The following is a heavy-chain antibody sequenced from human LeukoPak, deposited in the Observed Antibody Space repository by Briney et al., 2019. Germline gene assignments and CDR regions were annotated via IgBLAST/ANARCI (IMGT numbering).Heavy chain of an antibody. CDR1: GYTFTSYG. CDR2: ISAYNGNT. J-gene: IGHJ6*02. V-gene: IGHV1-18*01. Sequence: ASVKVSCKASGYTFTSYGISWVRQAPGQGLEWMGWISAYNGNTNYAQKLQGRVTMTTDTSTSTAYMELRSLRSDDTAVYYCARDKGLLRGERFLEWPYGMDVWGQGTTVTVSS. D-gene: IGHD3-3*01. CDR3: ARDKGLLRGERFLEWPYGMDV.